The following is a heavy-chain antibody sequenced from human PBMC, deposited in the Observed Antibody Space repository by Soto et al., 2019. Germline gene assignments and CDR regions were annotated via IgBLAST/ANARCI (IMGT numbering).Heavy chain of an antibody. V-gene: IGHV4-59*01. CDR3: ARDGYDGSGSPYPAY. CDR1: GGSMSEYF. Sequence: SETLSLTCSVSGGSMSEYFWSWIRQSPGKGLEWIGYIYYLGSTDYNPSLKSRVTISVDTSKRQFSLRLTSVTAADTAVYYCARDGYDGSGSPYPAYWGQATLVTVSS. CDR2: IYYLGST. J-gene: IGHJ4*02. D-gene: IGHD3-10*01.